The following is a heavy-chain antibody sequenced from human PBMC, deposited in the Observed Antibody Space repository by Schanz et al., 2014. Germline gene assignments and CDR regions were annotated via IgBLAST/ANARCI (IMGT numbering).Heavy chain of an antibody. CDR1: TFTFSSYW. CDR3: ARENLNWEAFDI. CDR2: IDRDGSRT. Sequence: EVQLVESGGGLVQPGGSLRLSCAASTFTFSSYWMHWVRQAPGKGLVWVSRIDRDGSRTNYADSVKGRFTISRDNAKNSLYLEMTSLRAEDTAVYYCARENLNWEAFDIWGQGTVVTVSS. J-gene: IGHJ3*02. D-gene: IGHD7-27*01. V-gene: IGHV3-74*01.